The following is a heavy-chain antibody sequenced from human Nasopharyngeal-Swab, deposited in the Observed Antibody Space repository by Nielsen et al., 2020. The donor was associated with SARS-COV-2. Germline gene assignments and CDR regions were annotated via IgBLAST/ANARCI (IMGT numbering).Heavy chain of an antibody. V-gene: IGHV3-30*02. CDR2: IRYDGSNK. CDR3: AKEGIWSGYYRAFDY. D-gene: IGHD3-3*01. J-gene: IGHJ4*02. CDR1: GFTFSSYG. Sequence: GESLKISCAASGFTFSSYGMHWVRQAPGKGLEWVAFIRYDGSNKYYADSVKGRFTISRDNSKNTLYLQMNSLRAEDTAVYYCAKEGIWSGYYRAFDYWGQGTLVTVSS.